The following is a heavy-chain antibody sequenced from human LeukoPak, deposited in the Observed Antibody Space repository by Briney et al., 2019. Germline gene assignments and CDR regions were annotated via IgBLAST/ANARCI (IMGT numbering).Heavy chain of an antibody. CDR2: IYYSGST. V-gene: IGHV4-59*01. CDR3: ARAVKWFDP. J-gene: IGHJ5*02. CDR1: GGSISSYY. Sequence: SETLSLTCTVSGGSISSYYWSWIRQPPGKGLEWIGFIYYSGSTNYNPSLKSRVTISVDTSKNQFSLKLSSVTAADTAVYYCARAVKWFDPWGQGTLVTVSS.